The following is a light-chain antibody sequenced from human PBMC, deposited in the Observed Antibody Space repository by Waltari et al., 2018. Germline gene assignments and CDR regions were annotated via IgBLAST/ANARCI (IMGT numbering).Light chain of an antibody. CDR2: EAS. Sequence: DIQMTQSPSTLSASVGDRVTITCRASQSISDWVAWYQHKPGKAPNLLIYEASSLESGVPSRFSGSGSVAEFTLTISSLQPDDFATYYCQHYNIYPVMFGQGTRLEIK. CDR1: QSISDW. J-gene: IGKJ5*01. V-gene: IGKV1-5*03. CDR3: QHYNIYPVM.